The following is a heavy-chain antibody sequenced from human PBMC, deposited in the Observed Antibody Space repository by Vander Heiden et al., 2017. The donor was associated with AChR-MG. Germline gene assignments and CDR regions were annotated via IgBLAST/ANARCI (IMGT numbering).Heavy chain of an antibody. CDR1: GGSISSSSYY. Sequence: QLQLQESGPGLVKPSETLSLTCTVSGGSISSSSYYWGWIRQPPGKGLEWIGVIYYSGGTYYNPALKSRVTISVDTSKNQFSLKLSSVTAADTAVYYCARHKGPHPYYGSGSYYPTTNWFDPWGQGTLVTVSS. CDR3: ARHKGPHPYYGSGSYYPTTNWFDP. D-gene: IGHD3-10*01. V-gene: IGHV4-39*01. CDR2: IYYSGGT. J-gene: IGHJ5*02.